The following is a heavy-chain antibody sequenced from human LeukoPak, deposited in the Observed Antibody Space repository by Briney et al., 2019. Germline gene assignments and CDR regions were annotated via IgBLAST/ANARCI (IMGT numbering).Heavy chain of an antibody. CDR3: AREWGYCSGGSCYSWFDP. Sequence: SETLSLTCAVYGGSFSGYYWSWIRQPPGKRLEWIGEINHSGSTNYNPSLKSRVTISVDTSKNQFSLKLSSVTAADTAVYYCAREWGYCSGGSCYSWFDPWGQGTLVTVSS. D-gene: IGHD2-15*01. CDR1: GGSFSGYY. CDR2: INHSGST. J-gene: IGHJ5*02. V-gene: IGHV4-34*01.